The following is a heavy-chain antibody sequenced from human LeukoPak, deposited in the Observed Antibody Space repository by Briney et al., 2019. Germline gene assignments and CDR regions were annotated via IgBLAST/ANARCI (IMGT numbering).Heavy chain of an antibody. CDR3: AGDRNSDWYSPLDY. CDR1: GFTFTKCA. CDR2: ITATGDTA. J-gene: IGHJ4*02. D-gene: IGHD6-19*01. Sequence: GGSLRLSCVASGFTFTKCARSWIRQAPGEGRGWVEIITATGDTAYSADAVKSLSTNTRDNSRNTVYMQMDSLRAEDTAIYYCAGDRNSDWYSPLDYWGQGSQVTVSP. V-gene: IGHV3-23*01.